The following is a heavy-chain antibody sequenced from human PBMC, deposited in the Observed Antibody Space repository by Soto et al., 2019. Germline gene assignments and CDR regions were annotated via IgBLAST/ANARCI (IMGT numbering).Heavy chain of an antibody. J-gene: IGHJ4*02. CDR1: GFTFSSYS. CDR2: ISSSSSYI. D-gene: IGHD3-22*01. V-gene: IGHV3-21*01. CDR3: ASDLVVITTGTNYFDY. Sequence: GGSLRLSCAASGFTFSSYSMNWVRQAPGKGLEWVSSISSSSSYIYYADSVKGRFTISRDNAKNSMYLQMNSLRAEDTAVYYCASDLVVITTGTNYFDYWGQGSLVTVSS.